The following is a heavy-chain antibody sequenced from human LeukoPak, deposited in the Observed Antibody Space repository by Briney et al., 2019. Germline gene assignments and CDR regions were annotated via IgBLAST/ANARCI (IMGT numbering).Heavy chain of an antibody. CDR2: INAGNGNT. CDR1: GYTFTSYA. V-gene: IGHV1-3*01. Sequence: ASVKVSCKASGYTFTSYAMHWVRQAPGQRLEWMGWINAGNGNTKYSQKFQGRVTITRDTSASTAYMELSSLRSEDTAVYYCAVALRYRSSWGGFDPWGQGTLVTVSS. J-gene: IGHJ5*02. CDR3: AVALRYRSSWGGFDP. D-gene: IGHD6-13*01.